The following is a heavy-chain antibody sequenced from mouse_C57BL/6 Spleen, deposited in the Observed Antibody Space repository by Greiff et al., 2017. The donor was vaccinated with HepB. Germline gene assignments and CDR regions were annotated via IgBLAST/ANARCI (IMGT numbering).Heavy chain of an antibody. CDR2: IHPSDSDT. J-gene: IGHJ2*01. V-gene: IGHV1-74*01. Sequence: QVQLQQPGAELVKPGASVKVSCKASGYTFTSYWMHWVKQRPGQGLEWIGRIHPSDSDTNYNQKFKGQATLTVDKSSSTAYMQLSSQTSEDSAVYYGAIYRLYYYGSSGDYWGQGTTLTVSS. CDR1: GYTFTSYW. D-gene: IGHD1-1*01. CDR3: AIYRLYYYGSSGDY.